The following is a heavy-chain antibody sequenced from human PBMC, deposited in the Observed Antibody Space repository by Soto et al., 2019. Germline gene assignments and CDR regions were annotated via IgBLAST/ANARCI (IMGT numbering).Heavy chain of an antibody. CDR1: GYTFNTYG. CDR2: ISAYDGKT. V-gene: IGHV1-18*01. CDR3: AKDMAPGGAFDY. J-gene: IGHJ4*02. Sequence: GASVKVSCKTSGYTFNTYGINWVRQAPGQGLELMGWISAYDGKTTYAEKFQGRVTLTTDTSTSTAYMELRSLRAEDTALYYCAKDMAPGGAFDYWGQGTLVTVSS. D-gene: IGHD3-16*01.